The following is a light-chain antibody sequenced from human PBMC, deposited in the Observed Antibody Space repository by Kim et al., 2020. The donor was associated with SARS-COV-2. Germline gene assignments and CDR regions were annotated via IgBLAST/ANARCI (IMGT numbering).Light chain of an antibody. Sequence: ALGQVVRITCQGDGLRSSYATWYQQKPGHGPVVGIHVRHTRHSGIPARFSGSSSGNTASLAITGAQAEAEADYYCNSRDSSGNHVIFGGGTQLTVL. V-gene: IGLV3-19*01. CDR2: VRH. CDR3: NSRDSSGNHVI. J-gene: IGLJ2*01. CDR1: GLRSSY.